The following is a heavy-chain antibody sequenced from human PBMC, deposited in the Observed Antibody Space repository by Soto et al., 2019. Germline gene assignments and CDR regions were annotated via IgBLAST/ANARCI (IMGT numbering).Heavy chain of an antibody. D-gene: IGHD3-3*01. Sequence: QVQLVQSGAEVKKPGSSVKVSCKASGGTFSSYTISWVRQAPGQGLEWMGRIIPILGIANYAQKFQGRVTITADKSTSTAYMELRSLRSEDTAVYYCARSIRFLEWYYFDYWGQGTLVTVSS. CDR1: GGTFSSYT. CDR3: ARSIRFLEWYYFDY. J-gene: IGHJ4*02. CDR2: IIPILGIA. V-gene: IGHV1-69*02.